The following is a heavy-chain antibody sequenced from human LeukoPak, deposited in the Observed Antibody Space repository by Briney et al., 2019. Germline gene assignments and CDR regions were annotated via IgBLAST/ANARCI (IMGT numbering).Heavy chain of an antibody. Sequence: PGRSLRLSCAAAGFTFSSYAMSWVRQAPGKGLEWVSAISGSGGSTYYADSVKGRFTISRDNSKNTLYLQMNSLRAEDTAVYYCAKDGVLWELRKDYFDYWGQGTLVTVSS. D-gene: IGHD1-26*01. CDR3: AKDGVLWELRKDYFDY. CDR1: GFTFSSYA. J-gene: IGHJ4*02. V-gene: IGHV3-23*01. CDR2: ISGSGGST.